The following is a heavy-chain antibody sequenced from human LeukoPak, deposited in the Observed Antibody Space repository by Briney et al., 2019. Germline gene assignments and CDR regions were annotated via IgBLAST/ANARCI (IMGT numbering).Heavy chain of an antibody. CDR3: ARGTYRSSSPSIGMPYYLDY. CDR1: GFTFTRYS. V-gene: IGHV3-21*01. D-gene: IGHD6-6*01. Sequence: GGSLRLSCAASGFTFTRYSMNWVRQAPGKGLEWVSSISSSGSYIFYAQSVEGRFIISRNNAKNSHYLQMNSLRVDDTAVYFCARGTYRSSSPSIGMPYYLDYWGQGILVTVSS. J-gene: IGHJ4*02. CDR2: ISSSGSYI.